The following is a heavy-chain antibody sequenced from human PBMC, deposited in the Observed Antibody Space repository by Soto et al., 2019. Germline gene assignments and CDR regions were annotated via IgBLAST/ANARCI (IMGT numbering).Heavy chain of an antibody. CDR1: GGSFSGYY. CDR2: INHSGST. J-gene: IGHJ4*02. CDR3: ARSSIEPRVFMYPFDS. D-gene: IGHD6-6*01. Sequence: PSETQSLTCGVYGGSFSGYYWTWIRQPPGTGLEWIGEINHSGSTNYNPSLKSRVAISLDTSKNQFSLRLNSVTAADTAVYYCARSSIEPRVFMYPFDSWGQGTLVTVS. V-gene: IGHV4-34*01.